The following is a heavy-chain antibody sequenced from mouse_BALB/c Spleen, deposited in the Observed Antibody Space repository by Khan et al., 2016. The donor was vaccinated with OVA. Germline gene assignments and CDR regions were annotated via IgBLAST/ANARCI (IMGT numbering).Heavy chain of an antibody. CDR2: ISYSGST. CDR1: GYSITSDYA. J-gene: IGHJ3*01. CDR3: ARWFTY. V-gene: IGHV3-2*02. Sequence: EVQLQESGPGLVKPSQSLSLTCTVTGYSITSDYAWYWIRQFPGNQLEWMGYISYSGSTNYNPSLKSRISITRDTSKNQFFLQLNSVTTEDTATYYCARWFTYWGQGTLVTVSA.